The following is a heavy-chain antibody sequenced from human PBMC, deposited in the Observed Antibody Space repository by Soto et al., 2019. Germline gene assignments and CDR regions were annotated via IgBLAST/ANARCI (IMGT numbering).Heavy chain of an antibody. J-gene: IGHJ4*02. CDR2: IYYSGST. V-gene: IGHV4-59*12. Sequence: SETLSLTCTVSGGSISSYYWSWIRQPPGKGLEWIGYIYYSGSTNYNPSLKSRVTISVDTSKNQFSLKLSSVTAADTAVYYCARGIYYVVAADWGQGTLVTVSS. D-gene: IGHD2-15*01. CDR3: ARGIYYVVAAD. CDR1: GGSISSYY.